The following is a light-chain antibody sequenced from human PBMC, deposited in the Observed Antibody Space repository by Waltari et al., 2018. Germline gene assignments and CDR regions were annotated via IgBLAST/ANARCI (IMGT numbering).Light chain of an antibody. CDR3: QQSFNTPWT. J-gene: IGKJ1*01. V-gene: IGKV1-39*01. CDR1: QSVSSY. CDR2: AAS. Sequence: DIQMTQSPSSLSASVGDRFTITCRASQSVSSYLNWYQQKPGKAPNLLIYAASSLQSGVPSRFSGSGSGTDFTLTISSLQPEDFATYYCQQSFNTPWTFGQGTKVEVK.